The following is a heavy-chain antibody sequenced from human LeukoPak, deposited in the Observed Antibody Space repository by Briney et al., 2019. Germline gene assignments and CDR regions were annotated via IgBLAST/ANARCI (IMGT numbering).Heavy chain of an antibody. J-gene: IGHJ6*03. CDR3: ARVWPGGSYLFYYYYMDV. CDR2: ISGSGGST. Sequence: GGSLRLSCAGSGFTFNNYGMSWVRQAPGKGLEWVSGISGSGGSTYYADSVKGRFTISRDNSKNTLYLQMNSLRAEDTAVYYCARVWPGGSYLFYYYYMDVWGKGTTVTISS. V-gene: IGHV3-23*01. D-gene: IGHD1-26*01. CDR1: GFTFNNYG.